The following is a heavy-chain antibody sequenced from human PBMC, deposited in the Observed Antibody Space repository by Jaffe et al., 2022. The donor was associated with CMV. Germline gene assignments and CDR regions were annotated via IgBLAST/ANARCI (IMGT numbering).Heavy chain of an antibody. J-gene: IGHJ6*02. Sequence: QVQLVQSGAEVKKPGASVKVSCKASGYTFTSYYMHWVRQAPGQGLEWMGIINPSGGSTSYAQKFQGRVTMTRDTSTSTVYMELSSLRSEDTAVYYCARDDCSSTSCYFGYYYYGMDVWGQGTTVTVSS. CDR1: GYTFTSYY. CDR2: INPSGGST. CDR3: ARDDCSSTSCYFGYYYYGMDV. V-gene: IGHV1-46*01. D-gene: IGHD2-2*01.